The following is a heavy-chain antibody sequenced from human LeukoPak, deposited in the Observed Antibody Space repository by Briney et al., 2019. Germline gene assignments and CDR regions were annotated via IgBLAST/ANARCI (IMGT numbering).Heavy chain of an antibody. CDR1: GYTFTSYG. V-gene: IGHV1-18*01. CDR2: ISAYNGNT. D-gene: IGHD2-2*01. J-gene: IGHJ5*02. CDR3: ARDIVVVPAAMREVWFDP. Sequence: GASVKVSCKASGYTFTSYGISWVRQAPGQGLEWMGWISAYNGNTNYAQKLQGSVTMTTDTSTSTAYMELRSLRSDDTAVYYCARDIVVVPAAMREVWFDPWGQGTLVTVSS.